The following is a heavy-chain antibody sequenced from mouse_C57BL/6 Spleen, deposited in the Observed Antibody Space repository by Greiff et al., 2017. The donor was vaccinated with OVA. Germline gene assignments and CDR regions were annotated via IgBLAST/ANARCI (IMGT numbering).Heavy chain of an antibody. Sequence: QVQLQQSGAELARPGASVKLSCKASGYTFTSYGISWVKQRTGQGLEWIGEIYPRSGNTYYNEKFKGKATLTADKSSSTAYMELRSLTSEDSAVYFCARSHDYDNFDVWGTGTTVTVSS. D-gene: IGHD2-4*01. V-gene: IGHV1-81*01. CDR1: GYTFTSYG. J-gene: IGHJ1*03. CDR3: ARSHDYDNFDV. CDR2: IYPRSGNT.